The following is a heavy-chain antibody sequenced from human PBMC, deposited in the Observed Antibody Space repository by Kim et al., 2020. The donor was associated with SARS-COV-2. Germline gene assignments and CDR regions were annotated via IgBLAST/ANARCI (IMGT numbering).Heavy chain of an antibody. CDR2: ISGSGGST. V-gene: IGHV3-23*01. Sequence: GGSLRLSCAASGFTFSSYAMSWVRQAPGKGLEWVSAISGSGGSTYYADSVKGRFTISRDNAKNTLYLQMNSLRAEDTAVYYCAKDRGRRERRLTACYFDYWGQGTLVTVSS. CDR3: AKDRGRRERRLTACYFDY. D-gene: IGHD2-21*01. J-gene: IGHJ4*02. CDR1: GFTFSSYA.